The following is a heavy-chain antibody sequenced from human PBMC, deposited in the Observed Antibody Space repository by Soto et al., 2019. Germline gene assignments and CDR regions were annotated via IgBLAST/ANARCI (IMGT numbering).Heavy chain of an antibody. D-gene: IGHD3-10*01. CDR1: GFPFSTTD. V-gene: IGHV3-23*04. Sequence: EFQLVQSGGGLVRPGGSLRLACAASGFPFSTTDMSWVRQAPGKGLEWVSTIDGSGGTTYYTDSVEGRFTISRDNSRSTVSLQTNSLRADDTALYYCVKNSGWFNTWGQGAQVTVSS. CDR3: VKNSGWFNT. J-gene: IGHJ5*01. CDR2: IDGSGGTT.